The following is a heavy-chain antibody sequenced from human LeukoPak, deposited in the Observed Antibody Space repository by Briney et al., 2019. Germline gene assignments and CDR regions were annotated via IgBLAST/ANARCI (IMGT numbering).Heavy chain of an antibody. CDR1: GYTFSIFA. V-gene: IGHV1-69*10. Sequence: SVSVSCKTSGYTFSIFAISWVRQAPGQGLECMGGIITILGIANYAQKFQGRVTITADKSTSTAYMELSSLRSEDTAVYYFARDGPFDYYDSSGYLDPWGQGTLVTVSS. CDR3: ARDGPFDYYDSSGYLDP. D-gene: IGHD3-22*01. J-gene: IGHJ5*02. CDR2: IITILGIA.